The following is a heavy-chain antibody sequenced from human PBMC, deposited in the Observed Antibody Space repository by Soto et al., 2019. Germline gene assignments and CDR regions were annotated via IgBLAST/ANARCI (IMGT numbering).Heavy chain of an antibody. Sequence: PGGSLRLACAASGFTFSNYGMHWVRQAPGKGLEWVAVISDDGVSKYYADSVQGRFTISRDNSESAVFLQMNSLRPDDTALYFCARAYYFGSGTSYTVYYWGQGTQVTVSS. CDR1: GFTFSNYG. CDR3: ARAYYFGSGTSYTVYY. D-gene: IGHD3-10*01. J-gene: IGHJ4*02. CDR2: ISDDGVSK. V-gene: IGHV3-30*03.